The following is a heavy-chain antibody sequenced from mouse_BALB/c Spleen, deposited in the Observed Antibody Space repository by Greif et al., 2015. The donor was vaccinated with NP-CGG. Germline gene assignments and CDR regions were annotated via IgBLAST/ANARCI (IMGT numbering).Heavy chain of an antibody. J-gene: IGHJ4*01. D-gene: IGHD3-1*01. CDR3: ARRADY. V-gene: IGHV1-69*02. CDR2: IDPSDSYA. CDR1: GYTFTSYW. Sequence: QVQLQQSGAELVKPGASVKLSCKASGYTFTSYWMHWVKQRPGQGLEWIGEIDPSDSYANYNQKFKGKATLTVDKSSSTAYMQLSSLTSEDSAVYYCARRADYWGQGTSVTVSS.